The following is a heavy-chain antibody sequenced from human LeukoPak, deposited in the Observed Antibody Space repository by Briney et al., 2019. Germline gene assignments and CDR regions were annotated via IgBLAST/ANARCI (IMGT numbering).Heavy chain of an antibody. CDR1: GFTFSTYA. V-gene: IGHV3-7*04. J-gene: IGHJ4*02. CDR2: INKDGGEK. Sequence: PGGSLRLSCAASGFTFSTYAVHWVRQAPGKGLEWVANINKDGGEKSYVDSVKGRFTISRDNAKNSLYLQMNSLRAEDTAIYYCTRVGYIDEGIDYWGQGTLVTVSS. CDR3: TRVGYIDEGIDY. D-gene: IGHD5-24*01.